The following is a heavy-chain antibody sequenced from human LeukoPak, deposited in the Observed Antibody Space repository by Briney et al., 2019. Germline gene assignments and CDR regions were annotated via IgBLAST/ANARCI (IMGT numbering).Heavy chain of an antibody. CDR3: AKGYCGGGTCYSGFL. J-gene: IGHJ4*02. V-gene: IGHV3-72*01. Sequence: PGGSLRLSCAASEFTVSDHYIDWVRQAPEKGLEWAGRSRDKAQSYTTEYAASVKGRFTISRDDSENSLYLQMNSLKTEDTAVYYCAKGYCGGGTCYSGFLWGQGTLVTVSS. CDR1: EFTVSDHY. D-gene: IGHD2-15*01. CDR2: SRDKAQSYTT.